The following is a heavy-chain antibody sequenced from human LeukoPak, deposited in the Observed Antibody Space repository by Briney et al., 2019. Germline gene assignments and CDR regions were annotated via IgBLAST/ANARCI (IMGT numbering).Heavy chain of an antibody. V-gene: IGHV4-34*01. CDR1: GGSFSGYY. CDR2: INHNGST. D-gene: IGHD6-19*01. CDR3: ARHRAVAGTLYYYYYMDV. J-gene: IGHJ6*03. Sequence: SETLSLTCAVDGGSFSGYYWNWIRKPPGKALEWIGEINHNGSTNYNPSLKSRVTISVDTSKNQFSLKLSSVTAADTAVYYCARHRAVAGTLYYYYYMDVWGKGTTVTISS.